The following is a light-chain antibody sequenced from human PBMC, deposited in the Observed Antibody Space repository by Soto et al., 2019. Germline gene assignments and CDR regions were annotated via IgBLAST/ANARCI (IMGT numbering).Light chain of an antibody. J-gene: IGKJ5*01. CDR3: QQHGTSPIT. CDR2: GAS. V-gene: IGKV3-20*01. Sequence: IVLTQSPATLSVSPGERATLSCRASQSVSSNLAWYQQKPGQAPRLLISGASTRATGVPARFSGSGSGTDFTLTISRLEPEDFAVYYCQQHGTSPITFGQGTRLENK. CDR1: QSVSSN.